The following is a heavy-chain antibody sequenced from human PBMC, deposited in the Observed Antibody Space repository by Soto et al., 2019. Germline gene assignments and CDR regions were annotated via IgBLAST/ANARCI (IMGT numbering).Heavy chain of an antibody. CDR3: ARDSRLIGINDAFDI. Sequence: ASVKVSCKASGYTFTSYAMNWVRQAPGQGLEWMGWINTNTGNPTYAQGFTGRFVFSLDTSVSTAYLQISSLKTEDTAVNYCARDSRLIGINDAFDIWGQGTMVAV. CDR1: GYTFTSYA. V-gene: IGHV7-4-1*02. CDR2: INTNTGNP. J-gene: IGHJ3*02. D-gene: IGHD3-3*02.